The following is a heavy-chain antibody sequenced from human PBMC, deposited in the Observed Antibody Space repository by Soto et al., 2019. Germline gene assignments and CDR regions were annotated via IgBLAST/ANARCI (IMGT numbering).Heavy chain of an antibody. CDR1: GGSISSYY. V-gene: IGHV4-59*08. CDR3: ARHDFWIEN. Sequence: PSETLSLTCTVSGGSISSYYLSWIRQPPGKGLEWIGYIYYSGSTNYNPSLKSRVTISVDTSKNQFSLKLSSVTAADTAVYYCARHDFWIENWGQGTLVTVSS. CDR2: IYYSGST. J-gene: IGHJ4*02. D-gene: IGHD3-3*01.